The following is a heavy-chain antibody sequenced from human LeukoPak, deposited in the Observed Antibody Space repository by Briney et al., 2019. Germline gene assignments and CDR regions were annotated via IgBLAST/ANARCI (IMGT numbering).Heavy chain of an antibody. CDR2: LNPNSGGT. CDR3: ARGRFLEWRKSPDAFDI. CDR1: GYTFTGYY. Sequence: GASVKVSCKASGYTFTGYYMHWVRQAPGQWLEWMGWLNPNSGGTNYAQKFQGRVTMTRDTSISTAYMELSRLRSDDTAVYYCARGRFLEWRKSPDAFDIWGQGTMVTVSS. V-gene: IGHV1-2*02. D-gene: IGHD3-3*01. J-gene: IGHJ3*02.